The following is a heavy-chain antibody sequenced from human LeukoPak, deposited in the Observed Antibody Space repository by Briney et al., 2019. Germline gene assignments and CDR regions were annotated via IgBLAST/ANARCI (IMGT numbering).Heavy chain of an antibody. V-gene: IGHV4-39*01. CDR3: ARAYSSGWYNDFDP. Sequence: SETLSLTCTVSGGAISGSPYYWGWIRQPPGKGLEWIGSTSYSGSTYCNPSLKSRVTISVDTSKNQFSLKLTSVTAADTAVYYCARAYSSGWYNDFDPWGQGTLVIVSS. J-gene: IGHJ5*02. CDR1: GGAISGSPYY. CDR2: TSYSGST. D-gene: IGHD6-19*01.